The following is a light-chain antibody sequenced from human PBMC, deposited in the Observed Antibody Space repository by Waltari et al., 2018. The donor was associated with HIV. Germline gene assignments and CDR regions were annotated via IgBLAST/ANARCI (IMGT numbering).Light chain of an antibody. CDR1: QRVLYGSNNKNY. CDR2: WAS. J-gene: IGKJ4*01. CDR3: QQYSSSLPLT. V-gene: IGKV4-1*01. Sequence: EIVMTQSPDSLAVSLGERATINCKSSQRVLYGSNNKNYLAWYQQKPGQPPKLLIYWASTRESGVPDRFSGSGSGTDFTLTISSLQAEDVAVYFCQQYSSSLPLTFGGGTKVEIK.